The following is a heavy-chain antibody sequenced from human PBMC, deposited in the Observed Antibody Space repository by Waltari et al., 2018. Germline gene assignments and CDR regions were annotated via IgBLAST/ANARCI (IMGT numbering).Heavy chain of an antibody. J-gene: IGHJ4*02. CDR2: IYYSGST. CDR3: ARNPEEIGDYYFDY. CDR1: GGSISSSSYY. Sequence: QLQLQESGPGLVKPSETLSLTCTVSGGSISSSSYYWGWLRQPPGKGLEWIGSIYYSGSTYYNPSLKSRVTISVDTSKNQFSLKLSSVTAADTAVYYCARNPEEIGDYYFDYWGQGTLVTVSS. V-gene: IGHV4-39*01. D-gene: IGHD4-17*01.